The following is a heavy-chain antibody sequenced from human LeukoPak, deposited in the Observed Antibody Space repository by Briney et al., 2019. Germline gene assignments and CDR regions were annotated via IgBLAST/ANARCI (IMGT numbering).Heavy chain of an antibody. CDR3: ASSDLRGVAFDI. J-gene: IGHJ3*02. D-gene: IGHD3-10*01. V-gene: IGHV3-48*04. CDR1: GFTFSNYN. CDR2: ISSSSSTI. Sequence: GGSLRLSCAASGFTFSNYNMNWVRQAPGKGLEWVSYISSSSSTIYYADSVKGRFTISRDNAKNSLYPQMNSLRAEDTAVHYCASSDLRGVAFDIWGQGTMVTVSS.